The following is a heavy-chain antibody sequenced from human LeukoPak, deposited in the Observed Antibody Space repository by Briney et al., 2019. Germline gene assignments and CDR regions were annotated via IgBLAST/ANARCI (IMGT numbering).Heavy chain of an antibody. V-gene: IGHV3-66*01. D-gene: IGHD3-3*01. CDR2: IYSGGST. Sequence: PGGSLRLSCAASGFTVSSNYMSWVRQAPGKGLEWVSVIYSGGSTYYADSVKGRFTISRDNAKNTLYLQMNSLRAEDTAVYYCARARLDFWSGYYGAYFDYWGQGTLVTVSS. CDR1: GFTVSSNY. CDR3: ARARLDFWSGYYGAYFDY. J-gene: IGHJ4*02.